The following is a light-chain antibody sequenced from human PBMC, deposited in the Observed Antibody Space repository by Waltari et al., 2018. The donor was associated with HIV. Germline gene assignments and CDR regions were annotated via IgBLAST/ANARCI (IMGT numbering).Light chain of an antibody. V-gene: IGLV3-19*01. CDR2: GKN. Sequence: SSELTQDPAVSVALGQTVRITCQGDSLKNYYAGRYQQKPGQAPLLVMYGKNNRPSGIPDRFSGSSSGNTASLTITGAQAEDEADYYCNSRDSSGNHVLFGGGTKVTVL. CDR1: SLKNYY. CDR3: NSRDSSGNHVL. J-gene: IGLJ2*01.